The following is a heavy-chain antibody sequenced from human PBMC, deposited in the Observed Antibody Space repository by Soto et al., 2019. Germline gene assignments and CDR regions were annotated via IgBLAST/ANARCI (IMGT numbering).Heavy chain of an antibody. CDR3: AKGTHIVVVTAILKGDFDY. D-gene: IGHD2-21*02. V-gene: IGHV3-23*01. CDR1: GFTLSSYA. Sequence: GGSLRLSCAASGFTLSSYAMSRDRQAPGKGLEWVSAISGSGGSTYYADSVKGRLTISRDNSKNTPYLQMNSLRAEDTAVYYCAKGTHIVVVTAILKGDFDYWGQGT. J-gene: IGHJ4*02. CDR2: ISGSGGST.